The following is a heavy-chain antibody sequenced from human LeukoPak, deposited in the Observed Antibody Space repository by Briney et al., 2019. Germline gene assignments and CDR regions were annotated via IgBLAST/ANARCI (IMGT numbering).Heavy chain of an antibody. CDR2: INPNSGGT. CDR3: ARDGGSGSY. Sequence: ASVKVSCKVSGYTLTELSMHWVRQAPGQGLEWMGWINPNSGGTNYAQKFQGRVTMTRDTSISTAYMELSRLRSDDTAVYYCARDGGSGSYWGQGTLVTVSS. J-gene: IGHJ4*02. V-gene: IGHV1-2*02. CDR1: GYTLTELS. D-gene: IGHD1-26*01.